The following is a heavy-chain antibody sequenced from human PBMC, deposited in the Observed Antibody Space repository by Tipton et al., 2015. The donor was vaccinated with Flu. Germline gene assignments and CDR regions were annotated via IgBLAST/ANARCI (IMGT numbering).Heavy chain of an antibody. Sequence: TLSLTCSVSGDSIGSRYYWGWIRQPPGKGLEWIGNIHRSGNTYRNPSLKSRVTMSLDTSKNRFSLKLSSVTDADTAVYYCARHTYCSGGTCYLDYWGQGTLVTVSS. CDR3: ARHTYCSGGTCYLDY. CDR1: GDSIGSRYY. V-gene: IGHV4-38-2*01. CDR2: IHRSGNT. D-gene: IGHD2-15*01. J-gene: IGHJ4*02.